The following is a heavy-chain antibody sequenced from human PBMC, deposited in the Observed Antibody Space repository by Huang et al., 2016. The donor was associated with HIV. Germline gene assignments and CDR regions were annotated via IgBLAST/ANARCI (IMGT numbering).Heavy chain of an antibody. V-gene: IGHV1-69*01. CDR2: ITPIFDKT. Sequence: QVQLVQSGAEVKQPGSSVKVSCKASGGTFSSYVISWLRQAPGQGLEWMGGITPIFDKTNYAQKVQGRVTIIADESTRTAYMEMSSLRPEDTATYYCATGPRGSGSFNWGQGTLVIVSS. CDR1: GGTFSSYV. J-gene: IGHJ4*02. CDR3: ATGPRGSGSFN. D-gene: IGHD1-26*01.